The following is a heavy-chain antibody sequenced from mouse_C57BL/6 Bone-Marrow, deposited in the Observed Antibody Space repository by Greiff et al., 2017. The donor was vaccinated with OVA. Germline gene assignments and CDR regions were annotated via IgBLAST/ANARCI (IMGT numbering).Heavy chain of an antibody. V-gene: IGHV1-72*01. CDR3: ARSPWGDY. D-gene: IGHD4-1*01. Sequence: QVQLQQPGAELVKPGASVKLSCKASGYTFTSYWMHWVKQRPGRGLEWIGRIDPNRGGTKYNEKFKSQATLTVDKHSSTAYLQLSSLTSEDSAVYYCARSPWGDYWGQGTSVTVSS. J-gene: IGHJ4*01. CDR2: IDPNRGGT. CDR1: GYTFTSYW.